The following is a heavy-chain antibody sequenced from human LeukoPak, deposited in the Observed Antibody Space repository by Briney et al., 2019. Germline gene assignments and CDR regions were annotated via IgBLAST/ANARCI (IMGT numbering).Heavy chain of an antibody. Sequence: ASVRVSCKASGHTFTSYGISWVRQAPGQGLEWMGWISAYNGNTNYAQKLQGRVTMTTDTSTSTAYMELRSLRSDDTAVYYCARDQEAYGFAGYWGQGTLVTVSS. CDR3: ARDQEAYGFAGY. D-gene: IGHD3-10*01. J-gene: IGHJ4*02. V-gene: IGHV1-18*01. CDR1: GHTFTSYG. CDR2: ISAYNGNT.